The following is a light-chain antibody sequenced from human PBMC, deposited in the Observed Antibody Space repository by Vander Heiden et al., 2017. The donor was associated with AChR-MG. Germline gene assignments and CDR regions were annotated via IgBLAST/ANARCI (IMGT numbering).Light chain of an antibody. CDR2: LNSDGSY. CDR1: SRHSGYA. CDR3: QTWGTGFWV. Sequence: QVVLTQSPSASASLRASVQLTCPLSSRHSGYAIAWHQQRPGEGPRYLLKLNSDGSYSKGDGIPERFSGSSSGAERYLTISSLQSEDEADYYCQTWGTGFWVFGGGTKLTVL. J-gene: IGLJ3*02. V-gene: IGLV4-69*01.